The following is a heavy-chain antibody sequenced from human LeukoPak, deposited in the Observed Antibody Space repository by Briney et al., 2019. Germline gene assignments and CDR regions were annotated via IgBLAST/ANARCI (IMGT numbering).Heavy chain of an antibody. CDR2: IIPIFGTA. Sequence: ASVKGSCKASPGTFRSYPIGWVRQAPGQGLEWMGGIIPIFGTANYAQKFQGRVTITTDESTSTAYMELSSLRSEDTAVYYCASGGHYCSGGSCHTNWFDPRGQGTLVTVSS. V-gene: IGHV1-69*05. CDR3: ASGGHYCSGGSCHTNWFDP. CDR1: PGTFRSYP. D-gene: IGHD2-15*01. J-gene: IGHJ5*02.